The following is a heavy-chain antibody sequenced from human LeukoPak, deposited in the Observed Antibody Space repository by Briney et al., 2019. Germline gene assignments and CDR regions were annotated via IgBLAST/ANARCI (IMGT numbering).Heavy chain of an antibody. D-gene: IGHD3-22*01. CDR3: AKESGSTGYFDY. V-gene: IGHV3-23*01. Sequence: PGGSLRLSCAASGFTFSNYAMSWVRQAPGKGLEWVSAISGSGGSGGSTYYSDSVKGRFTISRDNSKHTLFLQMNSLRAEDTAVYYCAKESGSTGYFDYWGEGTLVTVSS. J-gene: IGHJ4*02. CDR2: ISGSGGSGGST. CDR1: GFTFSNYA.